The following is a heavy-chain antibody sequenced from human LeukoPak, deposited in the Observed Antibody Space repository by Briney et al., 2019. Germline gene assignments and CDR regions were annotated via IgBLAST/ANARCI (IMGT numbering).Heavy chain of an antibody. CDR3: ARAAEGYYYDSSGYLLNFDY. J-gene: IGHJ4*02. V-gene: IGHV1-69*13. D-gene: IGHD3-22*01. CDR1: GGTFSSYV. CDR2: IIPIFGTA. Sequence: SVKVSCKASGGTFSSYVISWVRQAPGQGLEWMGGIIPIFGTANYAQKFQGRVTITADESTSTAYMELSSLRSEDTAVYYCARAAEGYYYDSSGYLLNFDYWGQGTLVTVSS.